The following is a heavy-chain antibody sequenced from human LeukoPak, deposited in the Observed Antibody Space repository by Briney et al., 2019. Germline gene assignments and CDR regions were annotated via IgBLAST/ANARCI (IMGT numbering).Heavy chain of an antibody. CDR2: ISAYNGNT. CDR1: GYTFIRYD. J-gene: IGHJ4*02. V-gene: IGHV1-18*01. Sequence: ASVKVSCKASGYTFIRYDINWVRQAAGQGLEWMGWISAYNGNTNYAQKLQGRVTMTTDTSTSTAYMELRSLRSDDTAVYYCARRYYDFWSGSPLDFDYWGQGTLVTVSS. D-gene: IGHD3-3*01. CDR3: ARRYYDFWSGSPLDFDY.